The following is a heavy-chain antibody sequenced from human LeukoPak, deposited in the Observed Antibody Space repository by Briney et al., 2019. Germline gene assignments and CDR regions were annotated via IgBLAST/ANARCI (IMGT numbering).Heavy chain of an antibody. D-gene: IGHD1-26*01. CDR2: IHNSGGT. CDR3: VRDWEGFNFDI. Sequence: SETLSLTCTVSGGSVRSYYWSWIRQPPGEGLEWIAYIHNSGGTNYNPSLKSRVTISVDTPKNQFSLKLRSVTAADTAVYYCVRDWEGFNFDIWGQGTMVTVSS. CDR1: GGSVRSYY. V-gene: IGHV4-59*02. J-gene: IGHJ3*02.